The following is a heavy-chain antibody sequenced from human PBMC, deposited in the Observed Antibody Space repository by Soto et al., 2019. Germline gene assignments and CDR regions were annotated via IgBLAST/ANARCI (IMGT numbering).Heavy chain of an antibody. CDR1: GGTFSSYA. CDR2: IIPIFGTA. Sequence: QVQLVQSGAEVKKPGSSVKVSCKASGGTFSSYAISWVRQAPGQGLEWMGGIIPIFGTANYAQKFQGRVTITADKSTSTAYMELSSLRSEDTAVYYCASGPSGRIVVVMETYYFDYWGQGTLVTVSS. CDR3: ASGPSGRIVVVMETYYFDY. J-gene: IGHJ4*02. V-gene: IGHV1-69*06. D-gene: IGHD3-22*01.